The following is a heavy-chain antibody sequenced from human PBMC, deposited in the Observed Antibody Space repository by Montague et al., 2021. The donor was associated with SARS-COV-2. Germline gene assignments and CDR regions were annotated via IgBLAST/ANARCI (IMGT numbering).Heavy chain of an antibody. Sequence: SETLSLTCTVSGGSISSYYWSWIRQPPGKGLEWIGYIYYSRSTNYNPSLKSRVTISVDTSKNQFSLNVRSVTAADTAVYYCARRRERWSDAFDIWGQGTMVTVPS. CDR1: GGSISSYY. D-gene: IGHD2-15*01. V-gene: IGHV4-59*08. CDR3: ARRRERWSDAFDI. J-gene: IGHJ3*02. CDR2: IYYSRST.